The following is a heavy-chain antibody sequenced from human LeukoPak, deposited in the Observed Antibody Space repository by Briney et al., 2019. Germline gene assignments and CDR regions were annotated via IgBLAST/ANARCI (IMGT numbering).Heavy chain of an antibody. CDR1: GYTFTSYY. J-gene: IGHJ4*02. Sequence: ASVKVSCKASGYTFTSYYMHWVRQAPGQGLEWMGVINPSGGSTSYAQKFQGRVTMTRDMSTSTVYMELSSLRSEDTAVYYCARGSGSYYVLVYRGQGTLVTVSS. D-gene: IGHD1-26*01. V-gene: IGHV1-46*01. CDR3: ARGSGSYYVLVY. CDR2: INPSGGST.